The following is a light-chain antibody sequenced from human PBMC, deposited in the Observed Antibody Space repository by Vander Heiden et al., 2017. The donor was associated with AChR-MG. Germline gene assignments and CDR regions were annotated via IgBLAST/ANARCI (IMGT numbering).Light chain of an antibody. CDR1: SSDVGGYNY. CDR3: SSYTSSSTLVV. V-gene: IGLV2-14*01. Sequence: SARTQPASVSGSPGQSTTIPCTGASSDVGGYNYVSWYQQHPGKAPKLMIYDVSNRPSGVSNRFPGSKSGNTASLTISGLQAEDEADYYCSSYTSSSTLVVFGGGTKLTVL. J-gene: IGLJ2*01. CDR2: DVS.